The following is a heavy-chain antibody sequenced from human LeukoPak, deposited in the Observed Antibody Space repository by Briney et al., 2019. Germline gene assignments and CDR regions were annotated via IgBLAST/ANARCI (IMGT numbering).Heavy chain of an antibody. CDR3: ARVGLTTGGTDY. V-gene: IGHV4-4*07. Sequence: SETLSLTCTVSGGSISSYYWSWIRQPAGKGLEWIGRIYTSGSTNYNPSLTSRVTMSVDTSKNQFSLKLGSVTAADTAVYYCARVGLTTGGTDYWGQGTLVTVSS. D-gene: IGHD4-17*01. J-gene: IGHJ4*02. CDR1: GGSISSYY. CDR2: IYTSGST.